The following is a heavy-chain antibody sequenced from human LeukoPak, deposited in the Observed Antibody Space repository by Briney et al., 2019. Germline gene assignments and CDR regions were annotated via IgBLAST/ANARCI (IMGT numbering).Heavy chain of an antibody. V-gene: IGHV3-23*01. J-gene: IGHJ6*02. CDR1: GFTFSSYA. CDR3: AKSSMNPEVWEYYYYGMDV. Sequence: PGGSLRLSCAASGFTFSSYAMSWVRQAPGKGLEWVSAISGSGGSTYYADSVKGRFTISRDNSKNTLYLQMNSLRAEDTAVYYCAKSSMNPEVWEYYYYGMDVWGQGTTVTVSS. D-gene: IGHD1-26*01. CDR2: ISGSGGST.